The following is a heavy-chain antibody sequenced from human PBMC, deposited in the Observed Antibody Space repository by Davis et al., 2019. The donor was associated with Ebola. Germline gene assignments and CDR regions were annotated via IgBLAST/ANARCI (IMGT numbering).Heavy chain of an antibody. Sequence: PGGPLRPSCAAPGFPFSAYGMLWVRQAPGKVMEWVAVISPDGSDKYYADSVKGRFSISRDDSKNTLLLQMSSLRADDTAVYHCAKGTNHIAVAGMGQKIWGHGTLVTVSS. CDR2: ISPDGSDK. CDR3: AKGTNHIAVAGMGQKI. D-gene: IGHD6-19*01. J-gene: IGHJ4*01. V-gene: IGHV3-30*18. CDR1: GFPFSAYG.